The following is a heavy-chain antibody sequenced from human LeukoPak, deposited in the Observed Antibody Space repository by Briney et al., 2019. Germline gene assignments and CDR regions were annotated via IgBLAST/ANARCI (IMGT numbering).Heavy chain of an antibody. Sequence: SETLSLTCTVSGGSISNYYWSWIRQPPGKGLEWIGYISYSGTTNYNPSLKSRVTISVDTSKNQFSLKLSSVTAADTAVYYCARDQSGHCSGGSCYNFDYWGQGTLATVSS. CDR3: ARDQSGHCSGGSCYNFDY. CDR1: GGSISNYY. D-gene: IGHD2-15*01. V-gene: IGHV4-59*01. CDR2: ISYSGTT. J-gene: IGHJ4*02.